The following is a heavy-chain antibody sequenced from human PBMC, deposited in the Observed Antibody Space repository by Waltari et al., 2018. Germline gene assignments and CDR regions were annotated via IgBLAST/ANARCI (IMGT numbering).Heavy chain of an antibody. CDR2: IYHTGGN. V-gene: IGHV4-39*01. CDR1: GGSISNDSYY. D-gene: IGHD3-16*02. J-gene: IGHJ5*02. CDR3: ARATRIMITFGGVIAFDP. Sequence: QLQLQESGPGLVKPSETLSLTCTVSGGSISNDSYYWGWIRQPPGEGLEWVGGIYHTGGNHQNPPPKGRVTVSQDTPKNQFSLKLGFVTGADTALYYCARATRIMITFGGVIAFDPWGQGTLVTVSS.